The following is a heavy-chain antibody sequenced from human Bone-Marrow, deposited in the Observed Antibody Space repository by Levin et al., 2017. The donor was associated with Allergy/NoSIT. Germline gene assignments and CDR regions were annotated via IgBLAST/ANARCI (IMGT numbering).Heavy chain of an antibody. V-gene: IGHV1-3*01. CDR1: GYTFTSYA. J-gene: IGHJ5*02. CDR3: ARDAGAAAGNWFDP. Sequence: ASVKVSCKASGYTFTSYAMHWVRQAPGQRLEWMGWINAGNGNTKYSQKFQGRVTITRDTSASTAYMELSSLRSEDTAVYYCARDAGAAAGNWFDPWGQGTLVTVSS. CDR2: INAGNGNT. D-gene: IGHD6-13*01.